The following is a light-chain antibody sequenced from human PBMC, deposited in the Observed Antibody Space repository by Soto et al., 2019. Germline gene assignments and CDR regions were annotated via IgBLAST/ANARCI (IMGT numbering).Light chain of an antibody. CDR1: SSDVGGYNY. CDR2: DVS. CDR3: SSYTSSSTLYV. J-gene: IGLJ1*01. V-gene: IGLV2-14*03. Sequence: QSALTQPASVSGSPGPSITISCTGTSSDVGGYNYVSWYQHHPGKAPKLMISDVSNRPSGVSNRFSGSKSGNTASLTISGLQSEDEADYYCSSYTSSSTLYVFATGTKVTVL.